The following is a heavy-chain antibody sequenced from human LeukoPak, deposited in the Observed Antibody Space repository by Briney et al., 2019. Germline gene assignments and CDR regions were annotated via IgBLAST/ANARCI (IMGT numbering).Heavy chain of an antibody. J-gene: IGHJ4*02. V-gene: IGHV3-9*01. CDR2: ISWNSGSI. Sequence: GGSLRLSCAASGFTFDDYAMHWVRHAPGKGLEWVSGISWNSGSIGCADSVKGRFTISRDNAKNSLYLQMNSLRAEDTAVYYCARGEGVGYCSSTSCPYYFDYWGQGTLVTVSS. CDR3: ARGEGVGYCSSTSCPYYFDY. CDR1: GFTFDDYA. D-gene: IGHD2-2*03.